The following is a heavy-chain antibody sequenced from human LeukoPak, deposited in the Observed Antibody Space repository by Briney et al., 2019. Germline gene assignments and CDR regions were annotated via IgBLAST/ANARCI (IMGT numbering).Heavy chain of an antibody. D-gene: IGHD5-18*01. V-gene: IGHV4-4*07. Sequence: SETLSLTCTVSGGSISSYYWSWIRQPAGKGLEWTGRIYTSGSTNYNPSLKSRVTISVDTSKNQFSLKLSSVTAADTAVYYCARLDTAMVIAYWGQGTLVTVSS. CDR3: ARLDTAMVIAY. CDR2: IYTSGST. J-gene: IGHJ4*02. CDR1: GGSISSYY.